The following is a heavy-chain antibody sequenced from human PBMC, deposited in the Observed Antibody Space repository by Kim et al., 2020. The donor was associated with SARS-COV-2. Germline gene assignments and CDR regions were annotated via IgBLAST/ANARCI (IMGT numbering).Heavy chain of an antibody. CDR3: ARALHYDSSGYSDLDY. J-gene: IGHJ4*02. CDR2: INAGNGNT. CDR1: GYTFTSYA. V-gene: IGHV1-3*01. D-gene: IGHD3-22*01. Sequence: ASVKVSCKASGYTFTSYAMHWVRQAPGQRLEWMGWINAGNGNTKYSQKFQGRVTITRDTSASTAYMELSSLRSEDTAVYYCARALHYDSSGYSDLDYWGQGTLVTVSS.